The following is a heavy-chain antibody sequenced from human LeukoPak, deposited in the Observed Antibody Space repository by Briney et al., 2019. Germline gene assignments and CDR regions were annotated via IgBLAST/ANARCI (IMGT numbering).Heavy chain of an antibody. D-gene: IGHD5-12*01. CDR3: TRGGAYDSHGVLDS. J-gene: IGHJ4*02. Sequence: GGSLRLSCAASGFPVSSKYMSWVRQAPGKGPEWVSVLYSDGTMYYEDSLKGRFTISGDISKNTLYLQMNSLRAEDTAVYYCTRGGAYDSHGVLDSWGQGALVTVSS. CDR1: GFPVSSKY. CDR2: LYSDGTM. V-gene: IGHV3-53*01.